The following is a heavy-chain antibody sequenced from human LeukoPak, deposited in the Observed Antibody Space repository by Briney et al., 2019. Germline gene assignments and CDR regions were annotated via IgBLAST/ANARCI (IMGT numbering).Heavy chain of an antibody. Sequence: QSGGSLRLSCAASGFTFSSYVMHWVRQAPGKGLEWVAVIWYDGSNKYYADSVKGRFTISRDNSKNTLYLQMNSLRAEDTGVYYCARDLRPGTDGGYWGQGTLVTVSS. V-gene: IGHV3-33*01. J-gene: IGHJ4*02. D-gene: IGHD1-1*01. CDR3: ARDLRPGTDGGY. CDR2: IWYDGSNK. CDR1: GFTFSSYV.